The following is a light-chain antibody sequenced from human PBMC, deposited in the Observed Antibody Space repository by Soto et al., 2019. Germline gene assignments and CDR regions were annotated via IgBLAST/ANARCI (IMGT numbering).Light chain of an antibody. J-gene: IGKJ1*01. CDR2: GAS. CDR3: QQYGSSPPWT. V-gene: IGKV3-20*01. Sequence: EIVLTQSPGTLSLSPGERATLSCRASQSVSSSYLAWYQQKPGQAPRLLIYGASSRATGIPARFGGSGSGTDFTLTISRLEPEDFAVYYCQQYGSSPPWTFGQGTKVEIK. CDR1: QSVSSSY.